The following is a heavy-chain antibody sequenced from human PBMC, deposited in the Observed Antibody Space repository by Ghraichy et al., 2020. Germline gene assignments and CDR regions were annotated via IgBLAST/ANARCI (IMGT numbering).Heavy chain of an antibody. CDR3: ARDHIAVENPFDY. CDR2: IYYSGIT. Sequence: SETLSLTCAVSGDSISSGSYWGWMRQHPGKGLEWIGSIYYSGITYYNPSLHNRGTITVATSKNQFSLKLISLTAADTAVYYCARDHIAVENPFDYWGQGTLVTVSS. CDR1: GDSISSGSY. V-gene: IGHV4-38-2*01. D-gene: IGHD6-19*01. J-gene: IGHJ4*02.